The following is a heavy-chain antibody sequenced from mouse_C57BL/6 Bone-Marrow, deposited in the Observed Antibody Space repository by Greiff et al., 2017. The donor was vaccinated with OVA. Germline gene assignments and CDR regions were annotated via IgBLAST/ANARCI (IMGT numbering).Heavy chain of an antibody. V-gene: IGHV14-4*01. CDR2: IDPENGDT. CDR1: GFNIKDDY. Sequence: VTLKESGAELVRPGASVKLSCTASGFNIKDDYMHWVKQRPEQGLEWIGWIDPENGDTEYASKFQGKATITADTSSNTAYLQLSSLTSEDTAVYYCTTLIYYGNYAYYYAMDYWGQGTSVTVSS. D-gene: IGHD2-1*01. J-gene: IGHJ4*01. CDR3: TTLIYYGNYAYYYAMDY.